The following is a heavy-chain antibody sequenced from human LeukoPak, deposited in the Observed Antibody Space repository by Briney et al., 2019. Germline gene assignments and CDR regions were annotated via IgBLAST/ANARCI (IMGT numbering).Heavy chain of an antibody. CDR2: IRRGGSAL. J-gene: IGHJ6*02. CDR1: GFTLRSYS. D-gene: IGHD5-12*01. Sequence: GGSVRLLCAASGFTLRSYSMTWVREARGRGGVWVSHIRRGGSALCCAGSVQGRFTIYRDNAQNSLYQQMNSLRDQHTAVYYCVNSGYDSSQFGMVVWGQGPTVTVSS. V-gene: IGHV3-48*02. CDR3: VNSGYDSSQFGMVV.